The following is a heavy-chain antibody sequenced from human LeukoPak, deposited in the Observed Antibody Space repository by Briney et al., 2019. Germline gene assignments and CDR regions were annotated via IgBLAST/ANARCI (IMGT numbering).Heavy chain of an antibody. J-gene: IGHJ4*02. CDR2: MNPNSGNT. CDR3: ARRAGAYSHPYDY. D-gene: IGHD4/OR15-4a*01. CDR1: GYTFASYD. Sequence: ASVKVSCKASGYTFASYDINWVRQATGQGLEWMGWMNPNSGNTGYAQKFQGRVTMTRNTSISTAYMELSSLRAEDTAVYYCARRAGAYSHPYDYWGQGTLVTVSS. V-gene: IGHV1-8*01.